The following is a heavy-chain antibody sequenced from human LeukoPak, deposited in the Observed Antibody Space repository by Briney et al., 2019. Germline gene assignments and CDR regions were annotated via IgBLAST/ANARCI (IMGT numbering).Heavy chain of an antibody. D-gene: IGHD3-22*01. CDR1: GGSISSYY. J-gene: IGHJ4*02. Sequence: LSLTCTVSGGSISSYYWSWIRQPPGKGLEWVSYISSSGSTIYYADSVKGRFTISRDNAKNSLYLQMNSLRAEDTAVYYCARVEYYDSSGYYDYWGQGTLVTVSS. V-gene: IGHV3-11*04. CDR3: ARVEYYDSSGYYDY. CDR2: ISSSGSTI.